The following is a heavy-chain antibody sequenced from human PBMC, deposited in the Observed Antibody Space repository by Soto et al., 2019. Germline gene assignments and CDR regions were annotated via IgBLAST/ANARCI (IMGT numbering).Heavy chain of an antibody. Sequence: PGGSLRLSCAASGFTFSSYWMSWVRQAPGKGLEWVANIKQDGSEKYYVDSVKGRFTISRDNAKNSLYLQMNSLRAEDTAVYYCARDVYSGYPSDAFDIWGQGTMVTVSS. J-gene: IGHJ3*02. CDR1: GFTFSSYW. CDR2: IKQDGSEK. V-gene: IGHV3-7*01. D-gene: IGHD5-12*01. CDR3: ARDVYSGYPSDAFDI.